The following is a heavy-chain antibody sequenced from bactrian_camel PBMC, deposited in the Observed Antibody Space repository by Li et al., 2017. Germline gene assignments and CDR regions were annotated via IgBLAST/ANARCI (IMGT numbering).Heavy chain of an antibody. J-gene: IGHJ6*01. D-gene: IGHD5*01. Sequence: QVQLVESGGGSVQAGGSLRLTCAVSGYTSNNSCMGWVRQAPGKEREGVASIYTDGSTTIYSDSVVGRFTISRDNAKNMLYLQMSNLVPEDSAVYFCAADLTWVASPDVTFSANFGYWGQGTQVTVS. V-gene: IGHV3S1*01. CDR2: IYTDGSTT. CDR1: GYTSNNSC. CDR3: AADLTWVASPDVTFSANFGY.